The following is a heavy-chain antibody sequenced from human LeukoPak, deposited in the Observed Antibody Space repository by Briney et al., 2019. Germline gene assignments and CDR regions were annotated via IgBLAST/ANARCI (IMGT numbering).Heavy chain of an antibody. Sequence: GGSLRLSCAASGFTVSSNYMSWVGKAPGKGLGWVSVIYSGGSTYYADSVKGRFTISRDNSKNTLYLQMNSLRAEDTAVYYCAREGSSWYAFDYWGQGTLVTVSS. CDR2: IYSGGST. CDR1: GFTVSSNY. D-gene: IGHD6-13*01. J-gene: IGHJ4*02. V-gene: IGHV3-66*01. CDR3: AREGSSWYAFDY.